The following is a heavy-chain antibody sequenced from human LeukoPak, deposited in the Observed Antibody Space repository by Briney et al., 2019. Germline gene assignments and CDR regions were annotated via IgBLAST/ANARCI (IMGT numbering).Heavy chain of an antibody. Sequence: PGGSLRLSCAASGFTFSSYSMNWVRQASGKGLEWVSSISSSSSYIYYTDSVKGRFTISRDNAKNSLYLQMNSLRAEDTAVYWCARDYIAYDPLDYWGQGTLVTVSS. D-gene: IGHD3-3*01. CDR2: ISSSSSYI. J-gene: IGHJ4*02. CDR3: ARDYIAYDPLDY. CDR1: GFTFSSYS. V-gene: IGHV3-21*01.